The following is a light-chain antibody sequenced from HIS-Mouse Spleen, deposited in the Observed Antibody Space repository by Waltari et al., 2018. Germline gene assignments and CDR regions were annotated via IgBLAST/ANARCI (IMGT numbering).Light chain of an antibody. CDR1: SSDVGGYNY. J-gene: IGLJ2*01. CDR2: HVS. Sequence: QSALTQPASGTGSPGQSITISCTGTSSDVGGYNYVSWYQQHPGKAPKLMIYHVSNLPSGVSKRFSGSKSGNTASLTISGLQAEDEADYYCSSYTSSSTEVFGGGTKLTVL. V-gene: IGLV2-14*03. CDR3: SSYTSSSTEV.